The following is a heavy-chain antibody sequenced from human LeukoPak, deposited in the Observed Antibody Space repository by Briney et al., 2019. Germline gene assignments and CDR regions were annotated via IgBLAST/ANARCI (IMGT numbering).Heavy chain of an antibody. J-gene: IGHJ5*02. CDR3: ARDLGTFKLLGGWFDP. CDR1: GGSISSHY. CDR2: IYYSGST. Sequence: SETLSLTCTVSGGSISSHYWSWIRQPPGKGLEWIGYIYYSGSTNYNLSLKSRVTISVDTSKNQFSLKLSSVTAADTAVYYCARDLGTFKLLGGWFDPWGQGTLVTVSS. V-gene: IGHV4-59*11. D-gene: IGHD2-15*01.